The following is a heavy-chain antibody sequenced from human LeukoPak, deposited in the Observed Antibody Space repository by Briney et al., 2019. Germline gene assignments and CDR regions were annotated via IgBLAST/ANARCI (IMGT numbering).Heavy chain of an antibody. CDR3: AREAAGDYYYYYMDV. Sequence: GGSPRLSCAASGFTFGTFWMSWVRQAPGKGLEWVANIKEDGGETYYLDSVKGRFTISRDNAKNSLYLQMNSLRVEDTGLYYCAREAAGDYYYYYMDVWGKGTTVTVSS. J-gene: IGHJ6*03. CDR2: IKEDGGET. D-gene: IGHD6-19*01. V-gene: IGHV3-7*01. CDR1: GFTFGTFW.